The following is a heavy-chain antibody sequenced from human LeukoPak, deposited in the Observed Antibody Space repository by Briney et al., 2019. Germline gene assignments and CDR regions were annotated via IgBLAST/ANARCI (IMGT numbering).Heavy chain of an antibody. CDR1: GGSISGYY. D-gene: IGHD6-19*01. Sequence: SETLSLTCTVSGGSISGYYWSWIRQPPGKGLEWIGGIYYSWSTNYNPSLTSRVTMSVDTSKNQFSLKLNSVTAADTAVYYCARGWDGIAVAGSFDYWGQGTLVTVSS. CDR3: ARGWDGIAVAGSFDY. V-gene: IGHV4-59*01. J-gene: IGHJ4*02. CDR2: IYYSWST.